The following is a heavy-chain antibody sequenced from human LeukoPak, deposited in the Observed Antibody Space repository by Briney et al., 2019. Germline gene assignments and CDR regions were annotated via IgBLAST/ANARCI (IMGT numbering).Heavy chain of an antibody. D-gene: IGHD3-9*01. CDR2: IKQDGSET. V-gene: IGHV3-7*01. Sequence: GGSLRLSCAVSRINFNSYWMTWVRQAPGKGLEWVANIKQDGSETYYMDSVKGRFSISRDNAKNSLYLQMNSLRAEDTAVYYCARALSDFLTGYFFDSWGQGTLVTVSS. CDR1: RINFNSYW. J-gene: IGHJ4*02. CDR3: ARALSDFLTGYFFDS.